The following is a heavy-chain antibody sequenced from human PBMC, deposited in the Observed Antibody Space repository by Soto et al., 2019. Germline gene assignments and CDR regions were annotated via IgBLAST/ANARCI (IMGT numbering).Heavy chain of an antibody. J-gene: IGHJ3*02. Sequence: GGSLRLSCAASGFTFSSYGMHWVRQAPGKGLEWVAVIWYDGSNKYYADSVKGRFAISRDNSKNTLYLQMNSLRAEDTAVYYCARDRSSGLDAFDIWGQGTMVT. V-gene: IGHV3-33*01. CDR3: ARDRSSGLDAFDI. D-gene: IGHD3-22*01. CDR1: GFTFSSYG. CDR2: IWYDGSNK.